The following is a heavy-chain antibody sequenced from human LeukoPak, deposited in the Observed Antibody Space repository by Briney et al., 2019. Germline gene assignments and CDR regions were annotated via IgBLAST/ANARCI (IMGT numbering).Heavy chain of an antibody. CDR3: TRDLLTFGAVSTFDY. Sequence: PGGSLRLSCSTSGFTFGDYAMIWFRQAPGKGPVWVGFIRTKTYGGTTEYATSVIGRFTISRDDSKIIAYLQMNSLKSEDTAVYYCTRDLLTFGAVSTFDYWGQGTLVTVSS. J-gene: IGHJ4*02. V-gene: IGHV3-49*03. D-gene: IGHD5/OR15-5a*01. CDR2: IRTKTYGGTT. CDR1: GFTFGDYA.